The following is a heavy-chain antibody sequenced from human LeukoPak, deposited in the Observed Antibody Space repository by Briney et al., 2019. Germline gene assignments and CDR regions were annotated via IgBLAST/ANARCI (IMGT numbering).Heavy chain of an antibody. Sequence: SETLSLTCTVSGGSISSSSYYWGWIRQPPGKGLEWIGSIYYSGSTYYNPSLKSRVTVSVDTSKNQFSLKLSSVTAADTAVYYCARYCSGGSCFDYWGQGTLVTVSS. CDR1: GGSISSSSYY. D-gene: IGHD2-15*01. CDR3: ARYCSGGSCFDY. CDR2: IYYSGST. J-gene: IGHJ4*02. V-gene: IGHV4-39*01.